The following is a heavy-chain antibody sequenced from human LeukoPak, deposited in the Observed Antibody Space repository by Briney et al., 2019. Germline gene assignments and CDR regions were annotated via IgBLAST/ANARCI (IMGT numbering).Heavy chain of an antibody. D-gene: IGHD2-2*01. CDR3: ARELACSCTSCPNWFDP. CDR1: GGSISSYY. CDR2: IYYSGST. Sequence: SETLSLTCTVSGGSISSYYWSWIRQPPGKGLEWIGYIYYSGSTNYNPSLKSRVTISVDTSKNQFSLKLSSVTAADTAVYYCARELACSCTSCPNWFDPWGQGTLVTVSS. J-gene: IGHJ5*02. V-gene: IGHV4-59*01.